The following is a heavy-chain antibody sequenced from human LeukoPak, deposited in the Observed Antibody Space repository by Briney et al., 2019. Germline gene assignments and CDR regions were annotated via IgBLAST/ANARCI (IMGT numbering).Heavy chain of an antibody. D-gene: IGHD3-9*01. J-gene: IGHJ4*02. CDR2: IYYSGST. V-gene: IGHV4-39*07. CDR3: ARGWEGYDILTGYSYYFDY. Sequence: SETPSLTCTVSGSSISSSSYYWAWIRQPPGKGLEWIGSIYYSGSTNYNPSLKSRVTISVDTSKNQFSLKLSSVTAADTAVYYCARGWEGYDILTGYSYYFDYWGQGTLVTVSS. CDR1: GSSISSSSYY.